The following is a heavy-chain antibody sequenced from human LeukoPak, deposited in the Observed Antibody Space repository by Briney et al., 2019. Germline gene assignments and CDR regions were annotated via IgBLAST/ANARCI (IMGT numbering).Heavy chain of an antibody. D-gene: IGHD3-22*01. CDR3: ARGSPPRRNYDSRGYYSYYFDY. CDR2: INAGNGNT. J-gene: IGHJ4*02. Sequence: GASVKVSCKASGYTFTSYAMHWVRQAPGQRLEWMGWINAGNGNTKYSQELQGRVTMTTDTSTSTVYMELRSLRSDDTALYYCARGSPPRRNYDSRGYYSYYFDYWGQGTLVTVSS. CDR1: GYTFTSYA. V-gene: IGHV1-3*01.